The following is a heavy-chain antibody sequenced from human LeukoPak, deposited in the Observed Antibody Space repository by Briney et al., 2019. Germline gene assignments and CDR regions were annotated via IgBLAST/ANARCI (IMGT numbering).Heavy chain of an antibody. Sequence: GASVKVSCKASGYTFTSYYMHWVRQAPGQGLEWMGIINPSGGSTSYAQKFQGRVTMTRDMSTSTVYMELSSLRSEDTAVYYCAKAPDQYSSSWYHGGWFDPWGQGTLVTVSS. J-gene: IGHJ5*02. D-gene: IGHD6-13*01. CDR2: INPSGGST. V-gene: IGHV1-46*01. CDR3: AKAPDQYSSSWYHGGWFDP. CDR1: GYTFTSYY.